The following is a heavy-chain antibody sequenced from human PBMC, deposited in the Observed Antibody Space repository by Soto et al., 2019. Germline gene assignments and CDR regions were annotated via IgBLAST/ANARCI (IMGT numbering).Heavy chain of an antibody. V-gene: IGHV4-39*01. J-gene: IGHJ4*02. D-gene: IGHD6-13*01. CDR2: ISHSGTT. CDR3: ARHSDKYVSSWYGLGY. CDR1: GDSFTIDSYY. Sequence: QLQLQESGPGLVKPSEPLSLTCTVSGDSFTIDSYYWAWIRQPPGKGLEWLGTISHSGTTFHNTSLKSRLTMSVDTSKNPFSLNLSSVTAADTALYYCARHSDKYVSSWYGLGYWGQGTLVTVSS.